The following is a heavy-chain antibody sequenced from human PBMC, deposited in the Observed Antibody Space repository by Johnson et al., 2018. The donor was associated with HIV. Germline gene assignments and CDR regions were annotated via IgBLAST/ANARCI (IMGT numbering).Heavy chain of an antibody. V-gene: IGHV3-30-3*01. CDR1: GFTFSSYA. CDR3: AKDEAAAVLRACDN. Sequence: QMLLVESGGGVVQSGRSLRLSCAASGFTFSSYAMHWVRQAPGKGLEWVAVISYDGSNKYYADSVKGRFTISRDNSKNSLYLQMNSLRAEDTAVYYCAKDEAAAVLRACDNWGQGTMVTVSS. D-gene: IGHD6-13*01. J-gene: IGHJ3*02. CDR2: ISYDGSNK.